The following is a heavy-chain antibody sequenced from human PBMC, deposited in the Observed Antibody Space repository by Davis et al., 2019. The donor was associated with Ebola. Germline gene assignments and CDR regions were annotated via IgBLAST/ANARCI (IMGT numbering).Heavy chain of an antibody. CDR2: ISAYNGNT. Sequence: ASVKVSCKASGYTFTSYGISWVRQAPGQGLEWMGWISAYNGNTNYAQKFQGWVTMTRDTSISTAYMELSSLRSEDTAVYYCARERNSGYDVNWFDPWGQGTLVTVSS. CDR3: ARERNSGYDVNWFDP. CDR1: GYTFTSYG. J-gene: IGHJ5*02. D-gene: IGHD5-12*01. V-gene: IGHV1-18*01.